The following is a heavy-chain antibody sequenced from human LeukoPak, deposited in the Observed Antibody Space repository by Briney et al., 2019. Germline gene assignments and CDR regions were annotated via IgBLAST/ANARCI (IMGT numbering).Heavy chain of an antibody. V-gene: IGHV1-2*02. J-gene: IGHJ3*02. CDR1: GYSFTGYY. D-gene: IGHD1-26*01. Sequence: GASVKVSCKASGYSFTGYYMHWVRQAPGQGLEWMGWLDPNSGGTNYAQKFQGRVTMTRDTSISTAYMELSRLRSDDTAVYYCARNKLVGATHTYDAFDIWGQGTMVTVSS. CDR3: ARNKLVGATHTYDAFDI. CDR2: LDPNSGGT.